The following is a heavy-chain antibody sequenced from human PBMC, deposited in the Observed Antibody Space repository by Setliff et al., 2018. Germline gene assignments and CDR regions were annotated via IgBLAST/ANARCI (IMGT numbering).Heavy chain of an antibody. Sequence: SETLSLTCTASGDSISSDYWNWIRQPPGKGLEWIGEINHSGDTNYNPSLKSRLTISVDTSKNQFSLKLSSVTAADTAVYYCARHPSSGSYYGGSIFYFDDWGPGILVTVSS. V-gene: IGHV4-59*08. D-gene: IGHD1-26*01. CDR2: INHSGDT. CDR1: GDSISSDY. J-gene: IGHJ4*02. CDR3: ARHPSSGSYYGGSIFYFDD.